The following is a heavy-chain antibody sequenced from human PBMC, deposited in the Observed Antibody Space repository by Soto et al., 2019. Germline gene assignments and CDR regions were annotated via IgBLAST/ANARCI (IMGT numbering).Heavy chain of an antibody. CDR2: ISSSGSTI. CDR3: ARAADDYSTLGWFDP. CDR1: GFTFSRYE. J-gene: IGHJ5*02. Sequence: ESGGGLVQPGGSLRLSCAASGFTFSRYEMNWVRQAPGKGLEWVSYISSSGSTIYYADSVKGRFTISRDNAKNSLYLQMNSLRAEDTAVYYCARAADDYSTLGWFDPWGQGTLVTVSS. V-gene: IGHV3-48*03. D-gene: IGHD4-4*01.